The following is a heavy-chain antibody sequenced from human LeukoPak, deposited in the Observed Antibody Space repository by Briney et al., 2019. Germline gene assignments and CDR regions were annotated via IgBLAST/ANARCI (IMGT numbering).Heavy chain of an antibody. CDR3: ARVGNSGSYPIDY. Sequence: SETLSLTCTVSGGSISSSSTYLWGWVRQPPGKGLEWIATLSYTGRSDYSPSLKSRATISLDTSKSQFSLEVTSVTAADTAVYYCARVGNSGSYPIDYWGQGTLVTVSS. V-gene: IGHV4-39*07. J-gene: IGHJ4*02. D-gene: IGHD1-26*01. CDR1: GGSISSSSTYL. CDR2: LSYTGRS.